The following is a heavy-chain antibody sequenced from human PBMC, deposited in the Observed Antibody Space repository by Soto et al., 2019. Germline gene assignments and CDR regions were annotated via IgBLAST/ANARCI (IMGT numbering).Heavy chain of an antibody. CDR2: IVPFIHTS. J-gene: IGHJ6*02. Sequence: QEVLVQSGAEVKKPGSSVKVSCKTSGDTFGSYALSWVRQAPGQGLEWMGGIVPFIHTSNYAQKFQGRVTITADESATRVEMDVRSLTSEDTAVYYCARNLRYFGSGSFFRGMDVWGQGTTVTVSS. CDR1: GDTFGSYA. D-gene: IGHD3-10*01. V-gene: IGHV1-69*01. CDR3: ARNLRYFGSGSFFRGMDV.